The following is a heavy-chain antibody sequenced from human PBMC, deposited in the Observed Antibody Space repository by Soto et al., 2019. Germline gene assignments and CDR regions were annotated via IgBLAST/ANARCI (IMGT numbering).Heavy chain of an antibody. V-gene: IGHV1-69*13. CDR1: GGTFSSYA. Sequence: SSVKVSCKASGGTFSSYAISWGRQAPGQGIEWMGEIIPIFGTANYAQKFQGRVTITADESTSTAYMELSSLRSEDTAVYYCARDVPREVDPWGQGTLVTVSS. CDR3: ARDVPREVDP. J-gene: IGHJ5*02. CDR2: IIPIFGTA.